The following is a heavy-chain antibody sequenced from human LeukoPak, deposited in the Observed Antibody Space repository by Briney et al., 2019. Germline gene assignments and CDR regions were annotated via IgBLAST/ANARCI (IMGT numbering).Heavy chain of an antibody. CDR3: ARDGSEPSGPGGYSSSWYGGPFTH. J-gene: IGHJ4*02. CDR2: ISYDGSNK. D-gene: IGHD6-13*01. CDR1: GFTFSSYA. Sequence: GRSLRLSCAASGFTFSSYAMHWVRQAPGKGLEWVAVISYDGSNKYYADSVKGRFTISRDNSKNTLYLQMNSLRAEDTAVYYCARDGSEPSGPGGYSSSWYGGPFTHWGQGTLVTVSS. V-gene: IGHV3-30*04.